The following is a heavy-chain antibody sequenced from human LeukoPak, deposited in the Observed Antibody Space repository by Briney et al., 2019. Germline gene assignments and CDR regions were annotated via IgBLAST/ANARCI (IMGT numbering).Heavy chain of an antibody. D-gene: IGHD2-15*01. CDR3: AKYRSGGGTYYSGLEY. CDR2: ISYDGSNK. J-gene: IGHJ4*02. V-gene: IGHV3-30*18. CDR1: GFTFSSYG. Sequence: PGRSLRLSCAASGFTFSSYGMRWVRQAPGKGLEWVAVISYDGSNKYYADSVKGRFTISRDNSRNTLYLQLTTLRAEDTALYFCAKYRSGGGTYYSGLEYSGQGSLVTVSS.